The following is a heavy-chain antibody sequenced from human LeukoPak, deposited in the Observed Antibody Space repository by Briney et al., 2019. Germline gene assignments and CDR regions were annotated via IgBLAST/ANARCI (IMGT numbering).Heavy chain of an antibody. Sequence: KPSETRSLTCTVSGASINSYCWSWIRQPPGKGLEWIGYIYDVGSTNYNPCLTSRVTISVETSTYQFSLSLGAATAAATAWYNCACLTTADPLDIWAQGTMVTVPS. CDR2: IYDVGST. D-gene: IGHD3-22*01. J-gene: IGHJ3*02. CDR1: GASINSYC. V-gene: IGHV4-59*01. CDR3: ACLTTADPLDI.